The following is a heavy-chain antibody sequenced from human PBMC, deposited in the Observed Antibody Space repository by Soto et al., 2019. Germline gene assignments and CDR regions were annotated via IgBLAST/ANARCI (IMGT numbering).Heavy chain of an antibody. V-gene: IGHV3-33*03. CDR3: ARQLAVPYAAYAMDV. D-gene: IGHD2-15*01. CDR2: IWYNGSKK. CDR1: GFTISSYG. Sequence: QVHLVESGGGVVQPGRSLRLSCAASGFTISSYGMLWVRQAPGKGLEWVAVIWYNGSKKYYGESVKGRFTIFRDNSENTLYLEMSSLRAEDAAVYYCARQLAVPYAAYAMDVWGQGTTVTVSS. J-gene: IGHJ6*02.